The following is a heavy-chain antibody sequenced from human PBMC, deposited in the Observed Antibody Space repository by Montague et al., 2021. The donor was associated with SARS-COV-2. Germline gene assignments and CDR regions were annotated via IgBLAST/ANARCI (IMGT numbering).Heavy chain of an antibody. CDR1: GYIFISHW. CDR3: ARRGRPYSGYTTGYFDY. Sequence: QSGAEVKKPGESLRISCKVSGYIFISHWITWVRQMPGKGLEWMGRIDPSDSYTNYSPSFRGHVSISVDKSISTAYLQWSSLKASDTAMYYCARRGRPYSGYTTGYFDYWGQGTLVTVSS. D-gene: IGHD5-12*01. V-gene: IGHV5-10-1*01. CDR2: IDPSDSYT. J-gene: IGHJ4*02.